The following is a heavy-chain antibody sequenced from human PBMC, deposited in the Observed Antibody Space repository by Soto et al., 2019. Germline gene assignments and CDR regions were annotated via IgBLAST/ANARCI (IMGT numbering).Heavy chain of an antibody. CDR1: GFTFSSYG. D-gene: IGHD6-19*01. J-gene: IGHJ4*02. Sequence: GWSLRISCAAAGFTFSSYGMHWVRQAPGKGLEWVAVIWYDGSNKYYADSVKGRFTISRDNSKNTLYLQMNSLRAEDTAVYYCAREALLRAVAGTGAWDYWGQGTLVTGSS. CDR3: AREALLRAVAGTGAWDY. V-gene: IGHV3-33*01. CDR2: IWYDGSNK.